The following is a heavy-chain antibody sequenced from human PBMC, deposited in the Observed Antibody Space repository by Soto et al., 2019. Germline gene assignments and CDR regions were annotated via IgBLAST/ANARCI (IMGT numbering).Heavy chain of an antibody. CDR2: ISGDGLST. V-gene: IGHV3-23*01. J-gene: IGHJ3*02. Sequence: GGSLRLSCAGSGSTFTDFTMTWVRQAPGKGLEWVSAISGDGLSTYYAGSVKGRFTISRDDSKTTLYLQMNSLRAEDTAVYYCARRPDAFDIWGRGTMVTVSS. CDR3: ARRPDAFDI. CDR1: GSTFTDFT.